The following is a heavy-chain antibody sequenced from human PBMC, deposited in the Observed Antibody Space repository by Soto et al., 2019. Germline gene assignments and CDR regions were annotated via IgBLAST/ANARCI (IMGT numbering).Heavy chain of an antibody. Sequence: PGGSLRLSCTASGFTFGHYAMIWFRQAPGKGLEWVGFIRSKAYGGTTEYAASVKGRFTISRDDSKSIAYLQMNSLKTEDTAVYYCTSAPYVWLSFRGSNTYYYVMDVWSQGTSVIITS. V-gene: IGHV3-49*03. CDR2: IRSKAYGGTT. CDR1: GFTFGHYA. J-gene: IGHJ6*02. CDR3: TSAPYVWLSFRGSNTYYYVMDV. D-gene: IGHD3-16*02.